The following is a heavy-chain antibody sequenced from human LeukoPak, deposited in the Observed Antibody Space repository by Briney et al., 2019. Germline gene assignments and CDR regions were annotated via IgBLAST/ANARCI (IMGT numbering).Heavy chain of an antibody. CDR3: ARSLAAAGSL. Sequence: GGSLRLSCAASGFTLSSYWMSWVRQAPGKGLEWVANIKQDGSENYYVDSVKGRLTISRDNAKNSLYLQMNSLRAEDTAVYYCARSLAAAGSLWGQGTLVTVSS. V-gene: IGHV3-7*03. D-gene: IGHD6-13*01. CDR2: IKQDGSEN. CDR1: GFTLSSYW. J-gene: IGHJ4*02.